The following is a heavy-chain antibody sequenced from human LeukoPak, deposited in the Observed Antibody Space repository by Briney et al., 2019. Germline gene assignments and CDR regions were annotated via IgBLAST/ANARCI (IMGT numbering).Heavy chain of an antibody. CDR3: ARELTTWDAFDI. V-gene: IGHV4-39*07. Sequence: SGTLSLTCAVSGGSISSSSYYWGWIRQPPGKGLEWIGSIYYSGSTNYNPSLKSRVTISVDTSKNQFSLKLSSVTAADTAVYYCARELTTWDAFDIWGQGTMVTVSS. CDR1: GGSISSSSYY. D-gene: IGHD4-17*01. J-gene: IGHJ3*02. CDR2: IYYSGST.